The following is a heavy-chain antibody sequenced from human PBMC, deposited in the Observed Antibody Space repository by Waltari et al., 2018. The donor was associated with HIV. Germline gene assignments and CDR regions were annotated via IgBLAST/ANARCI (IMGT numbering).Heavy chain of an antibody. D-gene: IGHD6-13*01. V-gene: IGHV3-33*01. CDR1: GFRVRASG. J-gene: IGHJ3*01. CDR2: IWYDGSKK. CDR3: ARVPFASSWSADSFDV. Sequence: VQLEESGGGVVQPGRSRGIPCAVSGFRVRASGMHWVRQAPGKGLQWVEGIWYDGSKKEYSDSVKGRFTISKDNSKNTLFLQMNSLRVDDTAVYFCARVPFASSWSADSFDVWGPGTRITVSS.